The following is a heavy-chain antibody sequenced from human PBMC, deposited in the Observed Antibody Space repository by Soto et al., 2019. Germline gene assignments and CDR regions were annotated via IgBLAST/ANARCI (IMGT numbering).Heavy chain of an antibody. D-gene: IGHD1-20*01. CDR3: ARGYYYDN. CDR2: IYYSGST. CDR1: GGSISIYY. V-gene: IGHV4-59*01. J-gene: IGHJ4*02. Sequence: PSETLSLTCTVSGGSISIYYWSWIRQPPGKGLEWIGYIYYSGSTNYNPSLKSRVTISVDTSKNQFSLKLSSVTAADTAVYYCARGYYYDNWGQGTLVTVSS.